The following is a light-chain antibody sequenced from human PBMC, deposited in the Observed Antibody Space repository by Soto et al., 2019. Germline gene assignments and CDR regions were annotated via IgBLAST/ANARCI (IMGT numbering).Light chain of an antibody. J-gene: IGLJ3*02. CDR2: EVS. V-gene: IGLV2-23*02. CDR3: CSYAGSSTLWV. CDR1: SSDVGSYNL. Sequence: QSVLTQSASVSGSPGQSITISCTGTSSDVGSYNLVSWFQQHPGKAPKLMIYEVSKRPSGVSNRFSGSKSGNTASLTISGLQSEDEADYYCCSYAGSSTLWVFGGGTKVTVL.